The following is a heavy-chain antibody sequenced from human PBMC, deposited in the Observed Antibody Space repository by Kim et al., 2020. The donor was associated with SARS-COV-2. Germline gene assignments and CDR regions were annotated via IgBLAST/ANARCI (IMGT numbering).Heavy chain of an antibody. CDR3: AREGVPYRIVDTAMGDAFDI. J-gene: IGHJ3*02. CDR1: GGSISSYY. CDR2: VYYSGST. Sequence: SETLSLTCTVSGGSISSYYWSWIRQPPGKGLEWIGYVYYSGSTNYNPSLKSRVTISVDTSKNQFSLKLSSVTAADTAVYYCAREGVPYRIVDTAMGDAFDIWGQGTMVTVSS. V-gene: IGHV4-59*13. D-gene: IGHD5-18*01.